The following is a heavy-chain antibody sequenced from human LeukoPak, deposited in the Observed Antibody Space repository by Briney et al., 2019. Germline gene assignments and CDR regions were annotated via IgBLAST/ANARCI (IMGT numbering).Heavy chain of an antibody. V-gene: IGHV1-8*01. J-gene: IGHJ4*02. CDR1: GYTFTNLD. D-gene: IGHD1-1*01. CDR3: ASNPPNTGDFYY. CDR2: MSPNSGDT. Sequence: ASVRVSCKPSGYTFTNLDINWLRQAPGQGLEWMGWMSPNSGDTGYAQKFQGRVSMTRDIFKSTAYMELSSLRSEDTAIYYCASNPPNTGDFYYWGLGTLVTVPS.